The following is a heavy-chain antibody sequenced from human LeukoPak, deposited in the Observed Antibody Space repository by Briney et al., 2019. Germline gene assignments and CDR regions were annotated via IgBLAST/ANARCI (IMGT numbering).Heavy chain of an antibody. CDR3: ARDVQQWLTPGYYYYMDV. D-gene: IGHD6-19*01. Sequence: PSEALSLTCTVSGGSISSGSYYWSWNRQPAGKGLEWIGRIYTSGSTNYNPSLKSRVTISVDTSKNQFSLKLSSVTAADTAVYYCARDVQQWLTPGYYYYMDVWGKGTTVTVSS. CDR1: GGSISSGSYY. CDR2: IYTSGST. J-gene: IGHJ6*03. V-gene: IGHV4-61*02.